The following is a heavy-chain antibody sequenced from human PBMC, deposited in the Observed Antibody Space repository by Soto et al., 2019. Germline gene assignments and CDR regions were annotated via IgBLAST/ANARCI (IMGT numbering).Heavy chain of an antibody. CDR3: AKERIARVVVAPYDY. CDR2: ISYDGSNK. D-gene: IGHD2-15*01. Sequence: QVQLVESGGGVVQPGRSLRLSSAASGFTFSSYGMHWVRQAPGKGLEWVAVISYDGSNKYYADSVKGRFTISRDNSKNTLYLQMNSLRAEDTAVYYCAKERIARVVVAPYDYWGQGTLVTVSS. J-gene: IGHJ4*02. V-gene: IGHV3-30*18. CDR1: GFTFSSYG.